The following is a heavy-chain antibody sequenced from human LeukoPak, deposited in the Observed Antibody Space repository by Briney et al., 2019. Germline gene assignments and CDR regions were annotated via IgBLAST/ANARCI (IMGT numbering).Heavy chain of an antibody. V-gene: IGHV4-59*01. CDR3: ARYSGSYPHDAFDI. CDR2: IYYSGST. D-gene: IGHD1-26*01. J-gene: IGHJ3*02. Sequence: PSGTLSLTCTVSGGSIGSYYWSWIRQPPGKGLEWIGYIYYSGSTSYNPSLKSRVTISVDTSKNHFSLKLSSVTAADTAVYYCARYSGSYPHDAFDIWGQGTMVTVSS. CDR1: GGSIGSYY.